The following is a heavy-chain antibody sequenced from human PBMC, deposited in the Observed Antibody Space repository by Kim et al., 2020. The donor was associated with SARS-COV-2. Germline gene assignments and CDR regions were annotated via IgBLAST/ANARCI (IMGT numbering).Heavy chain of an antibody. Sequence: GGSLRLSCVASGFPFSSYEMNWVRQAPGKGLEWISYISSSGATIYYADSVKGRFTISRDNAKNSLSLQMNSLRAEDTAVYYCARDRDDDFDGSGYVPFDFSGQGTLVIVSS. CDR3: ARDRDDDFDGSGYVPFDF. CDR2: ISSSGATI. D-gene: IGHD3-22*01. V-gene: IGHV3-48*03. CDR1: GFPFSSYE. J-gene: IGHJ4*02.